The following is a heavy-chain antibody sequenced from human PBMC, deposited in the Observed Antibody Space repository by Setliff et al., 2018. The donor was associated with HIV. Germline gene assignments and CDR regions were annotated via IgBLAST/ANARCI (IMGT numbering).Heavy chain of an antibody. Sequence: ASVKVSCKTSGDKFGSFDINWVRQAPGQGLEWMGWVRPYNADKNYAQKFQGRVTMTSDTSISTAYLELSGLTSDDTAIYYCARDRAYCSSGSCYRPLVYYFYYMDVWGTGTTVTVSS. D-gene: IGHD2-15*01. CDR3: ARDRAYCSSGSCYRPLVYYFYYMDV. V-gene: IGHV1-2*02. CDR2: VRPYNADK. CDR1: GDKFGSFD. J-gene: IGHJ6*03.